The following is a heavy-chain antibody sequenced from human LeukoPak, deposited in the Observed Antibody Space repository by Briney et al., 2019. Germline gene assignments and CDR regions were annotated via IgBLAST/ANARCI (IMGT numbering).Heavy chain of an antibody. J-gene: IGHJ5*02. CDR3: ARRKNTAIAMVRGVRGGLNWFDP. V-gene: IGHV4-34*01. Sequence: SETLSLTCAVYGGSFSNYYWSWIRQPPGKGLEWIGEINHSGSTNYNPSLKSRVTISVDSSKNQFSLKLSSVTAADTAVYYCARRKNTAIAMVRGVRGGLNWFDPWGQGTLVTVSS. CDR2: INHSGST. D-gene: IGHD3-10*01. CDR1: GGSFSNYY.